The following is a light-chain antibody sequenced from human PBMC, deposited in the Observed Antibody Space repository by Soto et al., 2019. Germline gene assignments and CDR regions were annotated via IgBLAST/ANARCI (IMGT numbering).Light chain of an antibody. CDR3: QQYNNWPPLT. V-gene: IGKV3D-15*01. J-gene: IGKJ4*01. CDR2: AAS. Sequence: IVLTQSPATPSVSPGERATLFCRASQSVSCNLAWYQQSPGQAPRLLIFAASTRATGIPASFSGSGSGTEFSLTISSLQSEDFAVYFCQQYNNWPPLTYGGGTKVEIK. CDR1: QSVSCN.